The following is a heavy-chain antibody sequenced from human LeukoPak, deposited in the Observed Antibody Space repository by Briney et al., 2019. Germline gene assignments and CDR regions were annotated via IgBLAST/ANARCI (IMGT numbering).Heavy chain of an antibody. D-gene: IGHD3-10*01. Sequence: PSETLSLTCAVCGGSFSGYYWSWIRQPPGKGLEWIGEINHSGSTNYNPSLKSRVTISVDTSKNQFSLKLSSVTAADTVVYYCARGRRRGAILNWFDPWGQGTLVTVSS. CDR2: INHSGST. V-gene: IGHV4-34*01. CDR3: ARGRRRGAILNWFDP. J-gene: IGHJ5*02. CDR1: GGSFSGYY.